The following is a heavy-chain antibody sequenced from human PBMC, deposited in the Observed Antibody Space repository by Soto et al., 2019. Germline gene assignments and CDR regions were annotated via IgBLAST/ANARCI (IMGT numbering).Heavy chain of an antibody. Sequence: SETLSLTCTVSGGSISSVGYYWSWIRQHPGKGLEWIGYIYYSGSTYYNPSLKSRVTISVDTSKNQFSLKLSSVTAADTAVYYCARADYCSSTSCYFFDYWGQGTLVTVSS. CDR3: ARADYCSSTSCYFFDY. J-gene: IGHJ4*02. CDR2: IYYSGST. CDR1: GGSISSVGYY. V-gene: IGHV4-31*03. D-gene: IGHD2-2*01.